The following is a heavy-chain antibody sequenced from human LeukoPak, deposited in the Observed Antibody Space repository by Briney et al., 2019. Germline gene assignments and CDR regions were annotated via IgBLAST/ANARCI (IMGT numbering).Heavy chain of an antibody. Sequence: PGGSLSLSCTTSGFNFGDYAMSWVRQAPGKGLEWVGFIRSKAYGGTTEYAASVKGRFTISRDDSKNIAYLQMNSLKTEDTAVYFCTRDKITVTTGDTKAFDIWGQGTVVTVSS. CDR1: GFNFGDYA. J-gene: IGHJ3*02. CDR2: IRSKAYGGTT. CDR3: TRDKITVTTGDTKAFDI. V-gene: IGHV3-49*04. D-gene: IGHD4-17*01.